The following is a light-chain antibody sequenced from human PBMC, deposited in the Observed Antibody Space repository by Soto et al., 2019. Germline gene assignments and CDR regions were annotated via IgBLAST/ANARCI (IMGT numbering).Light chain of an antibody. V-gene: IGKV3-20*01. CDR3: QQYGSSGT. CDR2: GAS. J-gene: IGKJ1*01. CDR1: QSVSNNY. Sequence: ELVLTQSPSTLSLSQGERATLSCRASQSVSNNYLAWYQQKPGQAPRLLIYGASNRATGIPDRFSGSGSGTDFTLTISRLEPEDFAVYYCQQYGSSGTFGQGTKVDIK.